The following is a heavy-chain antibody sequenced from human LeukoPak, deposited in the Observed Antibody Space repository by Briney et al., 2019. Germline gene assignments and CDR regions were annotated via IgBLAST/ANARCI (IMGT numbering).Heavy chain of an antibody. CDR3: ASSGSSGYYQLDY. J-gene: IGHJ4*02. CDR1: GGSISSSSYY. D-gene: IGHD3-22*01. Sequence: SETLSLTCTVSGGSISSSSYYWGWIRQPPGKGLEWIGSIYYSGSTYYNPSLKGRVTISADRSKNQYSLKLSSATAADTAVYYRASSGSSGYYQLDYWGQGTLVIVSS. CDR2: IYYSGST. V-gene: IGHV4-39*01.